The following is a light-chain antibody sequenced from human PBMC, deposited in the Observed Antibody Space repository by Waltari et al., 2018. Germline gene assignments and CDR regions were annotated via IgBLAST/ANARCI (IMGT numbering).Light chain of an antibody. V-gene: IGKV3-11*01. CDR3: QQRSNWPPWT. CDR2: DAS. Sequence: EIVLTQSPATLPLSPGERATLSCRASQSVSSYLAWYQQKPGQAPRLLIYDASNRATGIPARFSGSGSGTDFTLTISSLEPEDFAVYYCQQRSNWPPWTFGQGP. CDR1: QSVSSY. J-gene: IGKJ1*01.